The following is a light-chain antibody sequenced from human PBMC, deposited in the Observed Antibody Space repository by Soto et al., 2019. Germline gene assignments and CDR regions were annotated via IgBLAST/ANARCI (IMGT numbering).Light chain of an antibody. V-gene: IGKV1-39*01. Sequence: DIQMTQSPSSLSASVGDRVTITCRASQSISSYLNWYQQIPGKAPKLLIYAASSLPSGVPSRFSGSGSGTAFTLTISSLQPEDFAIYFCQQSYSTLRTFGQGTKVEIK. CDR2: AAS. CDR3: QQSYSTLRT. J-gene: IGKJ1*01. CDR1: QSISSY.